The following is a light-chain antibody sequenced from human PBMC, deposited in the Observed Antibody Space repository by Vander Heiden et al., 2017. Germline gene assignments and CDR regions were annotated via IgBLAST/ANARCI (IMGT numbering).Light chain of an antibody. CDR3: VLYIGSGISM. J-gene: IGLJ3*02. Sequence: QTVVTQETSFSVSPGGTVTLTCGLRSGSVSTSYYPSWYQQTHGQAPRTLLYSTNIRPSGVPYRFSGSILGNKAALTITGAQADDESDYYCVLYIGSGISMFGGGTKLTVL. CDR1: SGSVSTSYY. V-gene: IGLV8-61*01. CDR2: STN.